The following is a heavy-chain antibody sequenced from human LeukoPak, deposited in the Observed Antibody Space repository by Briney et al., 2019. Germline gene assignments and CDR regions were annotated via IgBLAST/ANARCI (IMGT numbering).Heavy chain of an antibody. V-gene: IGHV3-48*03. CDR3: ARAGGLNDYGDY. Sequence: PGGSLRLSCVASGFTISSYEINWVRQAPGKGLEWVSYISSSGSAIYYADSVKGRFTISRDNAKNSLYLQMNSLRAEDTAVYYCARAGGLNDYGDYWGQGTLVTVSS. CDR1: GFTISSYE. D-gene: IGHD6-25*01. J-gene: IGHJ4*02. CDR2: ISSSGSAI.